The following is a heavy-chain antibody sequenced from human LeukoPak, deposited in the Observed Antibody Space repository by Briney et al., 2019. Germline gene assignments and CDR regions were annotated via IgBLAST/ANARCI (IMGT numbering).Heavy chain of an antibody. J-gene: IGHJ3*02. CDR3: ARASQGAFHI. CDR2: ISSSSITI. CDR1: GFTFSSYN. V-gene: IGHV3-48*02. Sequence: PGGSLRLSCAASGFTFSSYNMNWVRQAPGKGLEWVSYISSSSITIYYADSVKGRITISRDNAKNSLYLQMNSLRDEDTAVYYCARASQGAFHIWGQGTMVTVSS.